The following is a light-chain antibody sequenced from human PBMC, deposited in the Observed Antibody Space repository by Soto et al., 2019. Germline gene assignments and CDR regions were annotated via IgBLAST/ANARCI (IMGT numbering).Light chain of an antibody. V-gene: IGKV3-11*01. CDR2: DAS. CDR1: QSVSSY. Sequence: EIVLTQSPATPSLSPGERATLSCRASQSVSSYLAWYQQKPGQAPRLLIYDASNRTTGVPARFSGSRSGTAFTHTSSSVDPEDFAVYYGQQRSNWSPVFTFGPGTKVDIK. J-gene: IGKJ3*01. CDR3: QQRSNWSPVFT.